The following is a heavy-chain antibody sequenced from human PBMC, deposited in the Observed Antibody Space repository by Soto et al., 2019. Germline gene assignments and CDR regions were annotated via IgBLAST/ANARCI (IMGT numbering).Heavy chain of an antibody. CDR2: IIPIFGTA. V-gene: IGHV1-69*01. D-gene: IGHD2-15*01. Sequence: QVQLVQSGAEVKKPGSSVKVSCKAPGGTFSSYAISWVRQAPGQGLEWMGGIIPIFGTAKYAQKFQGRVTITADVSTSTGYMELSSLRSEDTAVYYCARSQGGSSSLDIYYYYYYGMDVWGQGTTVTVSS. CDR3: ARSQGGSSSLDIYYYYYYGMDV. J-gene: IGHJ6*02. CDR1: GGTFSSYA.